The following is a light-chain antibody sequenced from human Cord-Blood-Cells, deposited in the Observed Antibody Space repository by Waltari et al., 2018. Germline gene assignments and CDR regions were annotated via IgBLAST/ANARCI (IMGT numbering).Light chain of an antibody. Sequence: EIVMTQSPATLSVSPGERATLSCRARQSVSSNLAWYQQKPGQAPRLLIHGASTRATGIPARFSGSGSGTEFTLTSSSRQSEDFAVYYCQQYNNWPTFGGGTKVEIK. CDR2: GAS. J-gene: IGKJ4*01. V-gene: IGKV3-15*01. CDR1: QSVSSN. CDR3: QQYNNWPT.